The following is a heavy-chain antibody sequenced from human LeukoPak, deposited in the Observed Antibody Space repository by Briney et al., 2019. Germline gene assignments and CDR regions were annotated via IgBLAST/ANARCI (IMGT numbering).Heavy chain of an antibody. Sequence: SETLSLTCTVSGGSISSNNYYWGWIRQPPGKGLEWIGSIYYSGSTYNNPSLKSRVTISVDTTKNQFSLKLTSVTAADTAVYYCARSRLHPIIFDYWGQGTLVTVSS. D-gene: IGHD5-24*01. CDR1: GGSISSNNYY. J-gene: IGHJ4*02. CDR2: IYYSGST. V-gene: IGHV4-39*01. CDR3: ARSRLHPIIFDY.